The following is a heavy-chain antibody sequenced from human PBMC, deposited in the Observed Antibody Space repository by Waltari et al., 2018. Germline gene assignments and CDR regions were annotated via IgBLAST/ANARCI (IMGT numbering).Heavy chain of an antibody. Sequence: EVQLVESGGGLVQPGGSLRLSCAASGFTFSSYEMNWVRPAPGKGLEWVSYISSSGSTIYYADSVKGRFTISRDNAKNSLYLQMNSLRAEDTAVYYCARGGDIVVVVAATQGPFDYWGQGTLVTVSS. CDR3: ARGGDIVVVVAATQGPFDY. CDR1: GFTFSSYE. D-gene: IGHD2-15*01. V-gene: IGHV3-48*03. J-gene: IGHJ4*02. CDR2: ISSSGSTI.